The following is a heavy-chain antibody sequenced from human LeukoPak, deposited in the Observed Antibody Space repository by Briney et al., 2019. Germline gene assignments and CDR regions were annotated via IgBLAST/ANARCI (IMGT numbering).Heavy chain of an antibody. CDR3: ARDRVTAMATAIYYYYGMDV. CDR2: IYYSGST. Sequence: SETPSLTCTVSGGSISSGGYYWSWIRQHPGKGLEWIGYIYYSGSTYYNPSLKSRVTISVDTSKNQFSLKLSSVTAADTAVYYCARDRVTAMATAIYYYYGMDVWGQGTTVTVSS. J-gene: IGHJ6*02. D-gene: IGHD5-18*01. CDR1: GGSISSGGYY. V-gene: IGHV4-31*03.